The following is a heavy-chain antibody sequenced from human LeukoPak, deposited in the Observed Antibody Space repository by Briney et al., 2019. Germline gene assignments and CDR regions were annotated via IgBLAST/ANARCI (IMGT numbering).Heavy chain of an antibody. CDR3: ARDYNYAIDY. V-gene: IGHV3-74*01. D-gene: IGHD5-18*01. CDR1: GFTFSSYG. CDR2: INSDGSTT. J-gene: IGHJ4*02. Sequence: GGSLRLSCAASGFTFSSYGMHRVRQAPGKGLVWASHINSDGSTTNYADSVRGRFTISRDNAKNTVHLQMISLRAEDTAVYYCARDYNYAIDYWGQGTLVTVSS.